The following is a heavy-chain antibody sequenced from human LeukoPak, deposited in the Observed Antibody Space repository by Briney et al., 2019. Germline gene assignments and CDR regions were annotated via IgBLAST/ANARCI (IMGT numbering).Heavy chain of an antibody. CDR1: GGSISSSSYY. CDR3: ARDSTPPYPHSSSWYYFDY. V-gene: IGHV4-39*07. CDR2: IYYSGST. J-gene: IGHJ4*02. Sequence: SETLSLTCTVSGGSISSSSYYWGWIRQPPGKGLEWIGSIYYSGSTYYNPSLKSRVTISVDTSKNQFSLKLSSVTAADTAVYYCARDSTPPYPHSSSWYYFDYWGQGTLVTVSS. D-gene: IGHD6-13*01.